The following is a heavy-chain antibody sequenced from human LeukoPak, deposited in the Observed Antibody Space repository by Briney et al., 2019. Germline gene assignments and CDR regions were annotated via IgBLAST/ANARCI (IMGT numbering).Heavy chain of an antibody. Sequence: KTGGSLRLSCAASGFTVSSNYMSWVRQAPGKGLEWVSSISSSSSYIYYADSVKGRFTISRDNAKNSLYLQMNSLRAEDTAVYYCARDSEGSYFDYWGQGTLVTVSS. CDR3: ARDSEGSYFDY. D-gene: IGHD1-26*01. V-gene: IGHV3-21*01. CDR2: ISSSSSYI. J-gene: IGHJ4*02. CDR1: GFTVSSNY.